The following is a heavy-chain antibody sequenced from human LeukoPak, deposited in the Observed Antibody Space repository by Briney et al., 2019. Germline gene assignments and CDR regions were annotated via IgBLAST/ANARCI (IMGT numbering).Heavy chain of an antibody. V-gene: IGHV4-61*02. D-gene: IGHD6-13*01. CDR2: IYTSGST. CDR3: ASGIAAAGTGGIWFDT. Sequence: SETLSLTCTVSGGSISSGSYYWSWIRQPAGKGLEWIGRIYTSGSTNYTPSLKSRVTISVHTSKNQFSLKLSSVTAADTAVYYCASGIAAAGTGGIWFDTWGQGTLVTVSS. CDR1: GGSISSGSYY. J-gene: IGHJ5*02.